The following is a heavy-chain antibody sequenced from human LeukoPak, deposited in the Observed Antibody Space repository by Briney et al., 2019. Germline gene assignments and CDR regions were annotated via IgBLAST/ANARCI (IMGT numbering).Heavy chain of an antibody. V-gene: IGHV3-23*01. D-gene: IGHD3-9*01. J-gene: IGHJ6*02. CDR1: GFTFSSYA. Sequence: PGGSLRLSCAASGFTFSSYAMSWVRQAPGKGLEWVPAISGSGGSTYYADSVKGRFTISRDNAKNSLYLQMNSLRADDTAVYYCARKLSFDWLSPPPYGMDVWGQGTTVTVSS. CDR3: ARKLSFDWLSPPPYGMDV. CDR2: ISGSGGST.